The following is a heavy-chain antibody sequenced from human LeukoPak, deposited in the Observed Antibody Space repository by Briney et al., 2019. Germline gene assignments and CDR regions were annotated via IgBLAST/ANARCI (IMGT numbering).Heavy chain of an antibody. Sequence: SETLSLTCTVSGGSISIYYWSWIRQPPGKGLEWIGYIYYSGSTNYNPSLKSRVTISVDTSKNQFSLKLSSVTAADTAVYYCARESSYGDYLDYWGQGTLVTVSS. CDR1: GGSISIYY. CDR2: IYYSGST. D-gene: IGHD4-17*01. V-gene: IGHV4-59*01. CDR3: ARESSYGDYLDY. J-gene: IGHJ4*02.